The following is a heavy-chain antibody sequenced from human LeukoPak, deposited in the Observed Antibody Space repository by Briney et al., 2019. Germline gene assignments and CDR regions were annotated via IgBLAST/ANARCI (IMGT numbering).Heavy chain of an antibody. V-gene: IGHV1-18*01. CDR2: ISAYNGNT. D-gene: IGHD3-10*01. CDR1: GYTFTSYG. J-gene: IGHJ5*02. Sequence: GASVTVSCKASGYTFTSYGISWVRQAPGQGLEWMGWISAYNGNTSYAQKLQGRVTMTTDTSTSTAYMELRSLRSDDTAVYYCARGGVWFGELPNANWFDPWGQGTLVTVSS. CDR3: ARGGVWFGELPNANWFDP.